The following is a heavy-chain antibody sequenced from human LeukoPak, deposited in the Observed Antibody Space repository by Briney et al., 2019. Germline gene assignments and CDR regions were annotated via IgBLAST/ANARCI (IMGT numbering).Heavy chain of an antibody. D-gene: IGHD2-2*01. J-gene: IGHJ6*04. Sequence: SETLSLTCAVYSGSFSGYYWSWIRQPPGKGLEWIGEINHSGSTNYNPSLKSRVTISVDTSKNQFSLKLSSVTAADTAVYYCARGPSLDVWGKGTTVTVSS. CDR1: SGSFSGYY. V-gene: IGHV4-34*01. CDR2: INHSGST. CDR3: ARGPSLDV.